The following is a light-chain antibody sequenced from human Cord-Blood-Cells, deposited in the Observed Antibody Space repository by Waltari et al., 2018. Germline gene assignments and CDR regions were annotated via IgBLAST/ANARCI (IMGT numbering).Light chain of an antibody. J-gene: IGLJ3*02. CDR3: SSYAGSNNLV. CDR2: EVS. Sequence: QSALTQPPSASGSPGQSVTISCTGTSSDVGGYNYVSWYQQHPGKAPKLIISEVSKRPSGVPDRFSCSKSGNTASLTVSGLQAEDEADYYCSSYAGSNNLVFGGGTKLTVL. V-gene: IGLV2-8*01. CDR1: SSDVGGYNY.